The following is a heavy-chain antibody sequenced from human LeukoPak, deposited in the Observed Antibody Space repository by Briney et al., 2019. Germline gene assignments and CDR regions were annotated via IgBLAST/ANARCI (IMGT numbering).Heavy chain of an antibody. CDR2: ISGSGGST. D-gene: IGHD3-22*01. V-gene: IGHV3-23*01. Sequence: GGSLRLSCAASGFTFSSDAMSWVRQAPGKGLEWVSAISGSGGSTYYADSVKGRVTISRDNSKNTLYLQMNSLRAEDTAVYYCAKLVLGPNYYDSSGYSSSVAYWGQGTLVTVSS. J-gene: IGHJ4*02. CDR1: GFTFSSDA. CDR3: AKLVLGPNYYDSSGYSSSVAY.